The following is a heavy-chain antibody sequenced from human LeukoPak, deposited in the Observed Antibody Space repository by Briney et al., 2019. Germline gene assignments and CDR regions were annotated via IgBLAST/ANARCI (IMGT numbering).Heavy chain of an antibody. J-gene: IGHJ4*02. CDR3: AREGGSSWYDFDY. Sequence: GGSLRLSCAASGFTFSSYWMSWVRQAPGKGLEWVSSISSSSSYIYYADSVKGRFTISRDNAKNSLYLQMNSLRAEDTAVYYCAREGGSSWYDFDYWGQGTLVTVSS. CDR1: GFTFSSYW. D-gene: IGHD6-13*01. CDR2: ISSSSSYI. V-gene: IGHV3-21*01.